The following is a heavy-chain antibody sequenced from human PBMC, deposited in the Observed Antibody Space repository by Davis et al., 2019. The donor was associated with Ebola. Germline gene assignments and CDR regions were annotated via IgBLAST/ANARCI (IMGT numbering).Heavy chain of an antibody. V-gene: IGHV4-30-4*01. CDR3: ARGEYGFGELFSWYYGMDV. CDR1: GGSISSGDYY. J-gene: IGHJ6*02. CDR2: IYYSGST. D-gene: IGHD3-10*01. Sequence: SETLSLTCTVSGGSISSGDYYWSWIRQPPGKGLEWTGYIYYSGSTYYNPSLKSRVTISVDTSKNQFSLKLSSVTAADTAVYYCARGEYGFGELFSWYYGMDVWGQGTTVTVSS.